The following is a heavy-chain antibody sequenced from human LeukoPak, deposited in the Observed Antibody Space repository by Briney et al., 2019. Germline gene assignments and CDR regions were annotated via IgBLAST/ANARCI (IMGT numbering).Heavy chain of an antibody. CDR3: ARGFRGDNFDY. CDR1: GFTFSDYY. V-gene: IGHV4-38-2*01. Sequence: GSLRLSCAASGFTFSDYYMSWIRQPPGKGLEWIGTIYYSGSTSYNPSLKSRVTISVDTSKNPFSLKLRSVTAADTAVYYCARGFRGDNFDYWGQGTLVTVSS. J-gene: IGHJ4*02. CDR2: IYYSGST. D-gene: IGHD7-27*01.